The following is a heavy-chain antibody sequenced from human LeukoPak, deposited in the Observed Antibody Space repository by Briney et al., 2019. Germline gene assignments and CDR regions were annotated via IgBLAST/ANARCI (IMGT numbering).Heavy chain of an antibody. J-gene: IGHJ4*02. CDR2: ISDSGGNT. CDR1: GFAFNNYN. D-gene: IGHD3-10*01. V-gene: IGHV3-23*01. Sequence: GGSLRLSCAASGFAFNNYNLNWVRQAPGKGLEWVSAISDSGGNTYYADSVKGRFTISRDNSKNTLYLQMNSLRAEDTAVYYCARGLSYGSGSYYLDYWGQGTLVTVSS. CDR3: ARGLSYGSGSYYLDY.